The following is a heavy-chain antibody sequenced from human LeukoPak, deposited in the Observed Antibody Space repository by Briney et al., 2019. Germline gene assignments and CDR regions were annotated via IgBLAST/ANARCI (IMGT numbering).Heavy chain of an antibody. V-gene: IGHV4-34*01. D-gene: IGHD3-10*01. CDR1: GGSFSGYY. CDR3: ARGQRLLWFGGKGKKRWDFDY. J-gene: IGHJ4*02. Sequence: PSETLSLTCAVYGGSFSGYYWSWIRQPPGKGLEWIGEINHSGSTNYNPSLKSRVTISVDTSKNQFSLKLSSVTAADTAVYYCARGQRLLWFGGKGKKRWDFDYWGQGTLVTVSS. CDR2: INHSGST.